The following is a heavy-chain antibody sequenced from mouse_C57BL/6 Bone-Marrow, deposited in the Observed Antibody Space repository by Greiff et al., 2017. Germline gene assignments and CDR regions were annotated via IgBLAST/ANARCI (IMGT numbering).Heavy chain of an antibody. D-gene: IGHD1-1*02. J-gene: IGHJ1*03. CDR1: GYTFTSYG. CDR2: IYPRSGNT. V-gene: IGHV1-81*01. CDR3: ARYGVLWHWYFDV. Sequence: QVQLQQSGAELARPGASVKLSCKASGYTFTSYGISWVKQRTGQGLEWIGEIYPRSGNTYYNEKFKGKATLTADKSSSTAYRELRSLTSEDSAVYFWARYGVLWHWYFDVWGTGTTVTVSA.